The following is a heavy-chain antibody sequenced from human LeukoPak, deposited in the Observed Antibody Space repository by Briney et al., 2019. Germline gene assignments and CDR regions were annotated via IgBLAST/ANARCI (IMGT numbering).Heavy chain of an antibody. Sequence: EPLSLTCALCGGSLKGWHWMGPRDPREGGREWIGEINHSGSTNYSPSLKSRVTLSVDTSKNQFSLKLCSVTAADTAVYCCARGRSGWGQGTLVTVSS. CDR2: INHSGST. CDR1: GGSLKGWH. D-gene: IGHD6-25*01. V-gene: IGHV4-34*01. J-gene: IGHJ4*02. CDR3: ARGRSG.